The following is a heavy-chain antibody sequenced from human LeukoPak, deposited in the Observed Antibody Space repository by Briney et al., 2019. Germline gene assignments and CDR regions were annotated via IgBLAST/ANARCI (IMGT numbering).Heavy chain of an antibody. V-gene: IGHV4-59*08. J-gene: IGHJ3*02. D-gene: IGHD3-16*01. CDR2: IYHSGSR. Sequence: SETLSLTCTVSGGSISPYYWGWIRQPPGKGLEWIGHIYHSGSRNYYPSLKSRFTISLDTSKTQFSLKLTSVTAADTAVYYCAKHLPPYVHNDIWGQGTMVTV. CDR3: AKHLPPYVHNDI. CDR1: GGSISPYY.